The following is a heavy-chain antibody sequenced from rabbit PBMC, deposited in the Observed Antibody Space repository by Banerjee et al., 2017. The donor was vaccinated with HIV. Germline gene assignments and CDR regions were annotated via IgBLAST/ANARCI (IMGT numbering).Heavy chain of an antibody. CDR1: GFSFSYYW. V-gene: IGHV1S40*01. Sequence: QSLEESGGDLVKPGASLTLTCTASGFSFSYYWMSWVRQAPGKGLEWIGNIDTGSSGSTYYASWAKGRFTISKTSSTTVTLQMTSLTAADTATYFCARDYGGTLNLWGPGTLVTVS. CDR2: IDTGSSGST. J-gene: IGHJ4*01. CDR3: ARDYGGTLNL. D-gene: IGHD4-2*01.